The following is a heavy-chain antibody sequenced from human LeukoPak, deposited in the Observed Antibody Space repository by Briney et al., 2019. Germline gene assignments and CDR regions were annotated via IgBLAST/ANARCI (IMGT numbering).Heavy chain of an antibody. CDR1: GYSISSGYY. J-gene: IGHJ3*02. CDR2: IYHSGST. CDR3: ARDGAGDYYDSSGYKGGAFDI. Sequence: PSETLSLTCTVSGYSISSGYYWGWIRQPPGKGLEWIGSIYHSGSTYYNPSLKSRVTISVDTSKNQFSLKLSSVTAADTAVYYCARDGAGDYYDSSGYKGGAFDIWGQGTMVTVSS. D-gene: IGHD3-22*01. V-gene: IGHV4-38-2*02.